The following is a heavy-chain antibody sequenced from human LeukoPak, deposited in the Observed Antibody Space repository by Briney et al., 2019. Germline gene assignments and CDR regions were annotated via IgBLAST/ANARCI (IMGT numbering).Heavy chain of an antibody. Sequence: QPGGSLRLSCAASGLTFSSYAMSWVRQAPGKGLEWVSAISGSGGSTYYADSVKGRFTISRDNAKNSLYLQMNSLRAEDTAVYYCARGLEYFQHWGQGTLVTVSS. CDR3: ARGLEYFQH. D-gene: IGHD5-12*01. V-gene: IGHV3-23*01. CDR1: GLTFSSYA. J-gene: IGHJ1*01. CDR2: ISGSGGST.